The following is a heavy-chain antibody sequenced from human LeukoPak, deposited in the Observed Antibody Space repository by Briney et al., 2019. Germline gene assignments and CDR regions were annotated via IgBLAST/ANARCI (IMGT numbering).Heavy chain of an antibody. CDR2: IYYSGST. J-gene: IGHJ4*02. V-gene: IGHV4-59*01. CDR1: GGSISSYY. Sequence: SESLSLTCTVSGGSISSYYWSWVRQPPGKGLEWIGYIYYSGSTNYNPSLKSRVTISVDTSKNQFSLKLSSVTAADTAVYYCAGGPYPEDLLDYWGQGTLVTVSS. CDR3: AGGPYPEDLLDY.